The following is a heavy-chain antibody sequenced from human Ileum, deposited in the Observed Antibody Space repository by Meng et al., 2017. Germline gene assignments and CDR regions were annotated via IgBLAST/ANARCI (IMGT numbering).Heavy chain of an antibody. D-gene: IGHD3-10*01. CDR3: AKYLVRGNIIKGHDAFDM. CDR2: IYSSGSA. CDR1: GGSISSYY. Sequence: GSLRLSCTVSGGSISSYYWSWIRQPAGKGLELVGRIYSSGSAIYNPSLKGRVTMSVDTSKNEFSLRLSSVTAADTAVYYCAKYLVRGNIIKGHDAFDMWGQGTMVTVSS. V-gene: IGHV4-4*07. J-gene: IGHJ3*02.